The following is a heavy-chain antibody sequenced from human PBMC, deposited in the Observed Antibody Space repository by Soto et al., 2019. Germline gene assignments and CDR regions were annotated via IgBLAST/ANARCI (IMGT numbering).Heavy chain of an antibody. CDR3: ARGIEGGSYSYYWFDP. V-gene: IGHV6-1*01. CDR1: GDSVSSNSAA. D-gene: IGHD1-26*01. Sequence: SQTLSLTCAISGDSVSSNSAAWNWIRPSPSRGLEWRGRTYYRSKWYNDYAVSVKSRITINPDTSKNQFSLQLNCVTPEDTAVYSCARGIEGGSYSYYWFDPWGQGTLVTVSS. J-gene: IGHJ5*02. CDR2: TYYRSKWYN.